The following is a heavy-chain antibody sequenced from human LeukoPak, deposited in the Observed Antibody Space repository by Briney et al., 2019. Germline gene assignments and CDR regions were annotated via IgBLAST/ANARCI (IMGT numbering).Heavy chain of an antibody. CDR1: GGSISSYY. CDR3: ARDSLAPDSGFDY. CDR2: IYYSGST. V-gene: IGHV4-59*12. J-gene: IGHJ4*02. Sequence: SETLSLTCTVSGGSISSYYWSWIRQPPGKGLEWIGYIYYSGSTNYNPSLKSRVTISVDTSKNQFSLKLSSVTAADTAVYYCARDSLAPDSGFDYWGQGTLVTVSS.